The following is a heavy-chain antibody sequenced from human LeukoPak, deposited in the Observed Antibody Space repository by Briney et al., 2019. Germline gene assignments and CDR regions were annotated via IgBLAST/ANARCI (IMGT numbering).Heavy chain of an antibody. D-gene: IGHD6-19*01. Sequence: GGSLRLSCAASGFTFSDYYMSWIRQAPGKGLEWVAVIWYDGSNKYYADSVKGRFTISRDNSKNTLYLQMNSLRAEDTAVYYCARDGGAVVGNYFDYWGQGTLVTVSS. CDR2: IWYDGSNK. J-gene: IGHJ4*02. CDR3: ARDGGAVVGNYFDY. V-gene: IGHV3-33*08. CDR1: GFTFSDYY.